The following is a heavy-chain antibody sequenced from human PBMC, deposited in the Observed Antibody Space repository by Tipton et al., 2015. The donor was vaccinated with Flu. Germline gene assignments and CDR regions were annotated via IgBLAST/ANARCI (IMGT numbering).Heavy chain of an antibody. Sequence: TLSLTCSVSGGSIGSPYYWSWIRQPPGKGLEWLGYIYYTGSTNYNPSLKGRVTFSVDTSNSHFSLKLSSVTAADTAVYYCAGDWVGTTTGWFDPWGQGTLVTVSS. CDR3: AGDWVGTTTGWFDP. D-gene: IGHD1-26*01. V-gene: IGHV4-59*01. CDR1: GGSIGSPYY. J-gene: IGHJ5*02. CDR2: IYYTGST.